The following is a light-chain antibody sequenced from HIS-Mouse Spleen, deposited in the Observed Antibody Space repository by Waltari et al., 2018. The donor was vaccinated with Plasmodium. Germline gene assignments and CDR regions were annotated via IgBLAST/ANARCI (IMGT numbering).Light chain of an antibody. J-gene: IGLJ3*02. CDR1: AFPKKY. Sequence: SYELTQPPSVSVSPGQTARIPCSGDAFPKKYAYWYQQKSGQAPVLVIYEDSKRPSGMPEGFSGSSSGTMATLTISGAQVEDEADYYCYSTDSSGNHRVFGGGTKLTVL. CDR3: YSTDSSGNHRV. CDR2: EDS. V-gene: IGLV3-10*01.